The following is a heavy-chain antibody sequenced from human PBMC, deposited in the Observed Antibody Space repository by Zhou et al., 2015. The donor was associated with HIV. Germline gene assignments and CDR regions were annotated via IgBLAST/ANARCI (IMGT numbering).Heavy chain of an antibody. CDR1: GGTFSSYA. D-gene: IGHD1-26*01. CDR2: IIPIFGTA. Sequence: QVQLVQSGAEVKKPGSSVKVSCKASGGTFSSYAISWVRQAPGQGLEWMGGIIPIFGTANYAQKFQGRVTITADESTGTAYMELSSLRSEDTAVYYCARGEWELLRSHHPGGTQFDYVGPGNPGHRLL. V-gene: IGHV1-69*01. CDR3: ARGEWELLRSHHPGGTQFDY. J-gene: IGHJ4*02.